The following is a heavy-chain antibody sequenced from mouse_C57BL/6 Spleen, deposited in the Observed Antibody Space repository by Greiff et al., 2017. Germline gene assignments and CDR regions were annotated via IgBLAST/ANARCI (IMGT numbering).Heavy chain of an antibody. V-gene: IGHV1-15*01. D-gene: IGHD4-1*01. CDR1: GYTFTDYE. J-gene: IGHJ2*01. Sequence: QVQLQLFGAELVRPGASVTLSCKSSGYTFTDYEMHWVKQTPVSGLELSGAIDPESGGTAYNQKFKGKAILTAAKTSSTAYMELRSLTSEDSAFYYCTRTDWVFDYWGQGTTLTVSS. CDR3: TRTDWVFDY. CDR2: IDPESGGT.